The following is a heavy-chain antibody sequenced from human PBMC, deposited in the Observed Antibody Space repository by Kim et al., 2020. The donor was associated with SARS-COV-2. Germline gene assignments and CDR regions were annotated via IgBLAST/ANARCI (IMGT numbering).Heavy chain of an antibody. CDR1: GYTFTSYD. CDR2: MNPNSGNT. Sequence: ASVKVSCKASGYTFTSYDINWVRQATGQGLEWMGWMNPNSGNTGYAQKFQGRVTMTRNTSISTAYMELSSLRSEDTAVYYCARGRRGPGGRRSDRLYYFDYWGQGTLVTVSS. J-gene: IGHJ4*02. CDR3: ARGRRGPGGRRSDRLYYFDY. V-gene: IGHV1-8*01. D-gene: IGHD2-15*01.